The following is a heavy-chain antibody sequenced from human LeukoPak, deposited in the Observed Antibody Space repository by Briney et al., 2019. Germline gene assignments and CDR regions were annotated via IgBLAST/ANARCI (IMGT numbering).Heavy chain of an antibody. D-gene: IGHD3-22*01. CDR3: AGLRYFDSSGYYST. Sequence: SETLSLTCTVSSDSMSSYYWSWVRQPSGKGLEWIGYIYTSGSTNYYPSLKSRGTISVDTSKNHFSQKLSPVTTAGTAVDYCAGLRYFDSSGYYSTWGQGTLVTVSS. CDR1: SDSMSSYY. J-gene: IGHJ5*02. CDR2: IYTSGST. V-gene: IGHV4-4*08.